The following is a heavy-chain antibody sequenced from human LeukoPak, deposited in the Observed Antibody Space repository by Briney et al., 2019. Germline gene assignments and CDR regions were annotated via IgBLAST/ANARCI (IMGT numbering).Heavy chain of an antibody. Sequence: SETLSLTCTVSGGSISSGGYYWSWIRQHPGKGLEWIGYIYYSGSTYYNPSLKSRVTISVDTSKNQFSLKLSSVTAADTAVYYCARVDSGSYPTGWYYFDYWGQGTLVTVSS. CDR3: ARVDSGSYPTGWYYFDY. CDR2: IYYSGST. D-gene: IGHD1-26*01. J-gene: IGHJ4*02. CDR1: GGSISSGGYY. V-gene: IGHV4-31*03.